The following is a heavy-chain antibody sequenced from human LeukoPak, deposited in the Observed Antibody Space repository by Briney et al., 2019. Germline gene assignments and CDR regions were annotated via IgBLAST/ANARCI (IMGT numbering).Heavy chain of an antibody. J-gene: IGHJ1*01. Sequence: GGTLRLSCAASGFTFSSYAINWVRQAPGKGLEWVSAISGGASNTYYADSVKGRFTISRDNSKNTLYLQMNSLRAEDTAVYYCAKQPPGGYYYESSGYYQYFQHWGQGTLVTVSS. V-gene: IGHV3-23*01. D-gene: IGHD3-22*01. CDR1: GFTFSSYA. CDR2: ISGGASNT. CDR3: AKQPPGGYYYESSGYYQYFQH.